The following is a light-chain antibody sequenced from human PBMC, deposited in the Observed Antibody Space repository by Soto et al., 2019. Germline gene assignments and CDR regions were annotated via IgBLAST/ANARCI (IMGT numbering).Light chain of an antibody. CDR1: HSVSSY. CDR3: QQYVTSPLT. V-gene: IGKV3-20*01. J-gene: IGKJ4*01. Sequence: EIVLTQSPGTLSLSPGERATLSCMASHSVSSYLAWYPKKPGQAPRLLIYGVSSSATGIPDRFSGSGSGTDFTLTISRLEPEDGAVYYCQQYVTSPLTVGGGTKVEI. CDR2: GVS.